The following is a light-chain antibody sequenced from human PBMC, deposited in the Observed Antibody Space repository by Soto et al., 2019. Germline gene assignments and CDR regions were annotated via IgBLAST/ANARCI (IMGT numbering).Light chain of an antibody. V-gene: IGLV1-40*01. CDR2: GNS. Sequence: QSVLTQPPSVSGAPGQRVTISCTGSSSNIGAGYDVHWYQQLPGTAPKLLIYGNSNRPSGVPDRFSGSKSGTSASLAITGLQAEDEADYYCQSYDSSLSDLNYVFGPGTKLTVL. J-gene: IGLJ1*01. CDR1: SSNIGAGYD. CDR3: QSYDSSLSDLNYV.